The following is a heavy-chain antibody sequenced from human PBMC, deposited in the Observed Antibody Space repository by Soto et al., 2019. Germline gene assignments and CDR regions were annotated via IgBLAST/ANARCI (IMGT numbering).Heavy chain of an antibody. CDR2: ISGSGGSGRG. J-gene: IGHJ4*02. CDR3: AKDLDDYSSAIDF. Sequence: GGSLRLSCVGSGFSFRKYAMNWVRQAPGKGLEWVSGISGSGGSGRGFYADPVKGRFTISRDNSKNTLYLEMNSLRAKDTAVYYCAKDLDDYSSAIDFWGQGTLVTVSS. V-gene: IGHV3-23*01. CDR1: GFSFRKYA. D-gene: IGHD4-4*01.